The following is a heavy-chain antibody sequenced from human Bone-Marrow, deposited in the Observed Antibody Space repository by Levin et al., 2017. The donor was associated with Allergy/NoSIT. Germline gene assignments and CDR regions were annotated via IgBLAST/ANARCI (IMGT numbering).Heavy chain of an antibody. Sequence: GESLKISCAASGFTFSSYAMSWVRQAPGKGLEWVSAISGSGGSTYYADSVKGRFTISRDNSKNTLYLQMNSLRAEDTAVYYCAKDWVDTAMVPFDYWGQGTLVTVSS. J-gene: IGHJ4*02. CDR2: ISGSGGST. D-gene: IGHD5-18*01. CDR3: AKDWVDTAMVPFDY. V-gene: IGHV3-23*01. CDR1: GFTFSSYA.